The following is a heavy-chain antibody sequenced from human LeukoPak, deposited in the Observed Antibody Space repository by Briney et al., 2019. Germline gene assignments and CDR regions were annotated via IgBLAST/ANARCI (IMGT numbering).Heavy chain of an antibody. J-gene: IGHJ4*02. CDR1: GFTFSSYA. V-gene: IGHV3-23*01. CDR2: ISGSGGST. Sequence: GGSLRLSCAASGFTFSSYAMSWVRQAPGKGLEWVSAISGSGGSTYYADSVKGRFTISRDNSKNTLYLQMNSLRAEDTAVYYCAKFVSIESYYYDSSGYYNSPSDYWGQGTLVTVSS. D-gene: IGHD3-22*01. CDR3: AKFVSIESYYYDSSGYYNSPSDY.